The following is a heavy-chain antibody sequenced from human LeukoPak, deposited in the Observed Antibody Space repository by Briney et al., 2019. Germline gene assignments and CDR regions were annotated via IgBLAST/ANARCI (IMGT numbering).Heavy chain of an antibody. D-gene: IGHD2-2*01. J-gene: IGHJ6*03. Sequence: SETLSLTCTVSGYSISSGYYWGWIRQPPGKGLEWIGSIYHSGNTYYNPSLQSRVTISVDTSKNQFSLKVSSVTAADTAVYYCARDRESRSSKYSYYYYMDVWGKGTTVTVSS. CDR1: GYSISSGYY. V-gene: IGHV4-38-2*02. CDR2: IYHSGNT. CDR3: ARDRESRSSKYSYYYYMDV.